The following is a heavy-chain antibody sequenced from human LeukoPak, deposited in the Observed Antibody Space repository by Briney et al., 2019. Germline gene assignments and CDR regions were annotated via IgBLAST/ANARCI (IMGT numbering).Heavy chain of an antibody. Sequence: PGGSLRLSCAASGFTFSSYAMSWVRQAPGKGLEWVSAISGSGGSTYYADSVKGRFTISRDNSKNTLYLQMNSLRAEDTAVYYCAKAPYSSGPRGGYYFDYWGQGTLVTVPS. CDR3: AKAPYSSGPRGGYYFDY. V-gene: IGHV3-23*01. D-gene: IGHD6-19*01. CDR1: GFTFSSYA. J-gene: IGHJ4*02. CDR2: ISGSGGST.